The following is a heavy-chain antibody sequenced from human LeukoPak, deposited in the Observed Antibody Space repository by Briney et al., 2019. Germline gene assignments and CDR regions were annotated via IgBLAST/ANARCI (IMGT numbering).Heavy chain of an antibody. V-gene: IGHV3-7*03. CDR2: IKQDGNEK. CDR1: GFTFSSYW. D-gene: IGHD6-13*01. CDR3: AKSSSSWRYFDY. Sequence: GGSPRLSCAASGFTFSSYWMSWVRQAPGKGLEWVANIKQDGNEKYYVDAVEGRFTISRDNAKNPLYLQMNSLRAEDTAVYYCAKSSSSWRYFDYWGQGTLVTVS. J-gene: IGHJ4*02.